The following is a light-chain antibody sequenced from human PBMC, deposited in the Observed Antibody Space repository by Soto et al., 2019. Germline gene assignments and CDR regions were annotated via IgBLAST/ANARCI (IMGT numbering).Light chain of an antibody. J-gene: IGKJ1*01. V-gene: IGKV3-15*01. CDR2: AAS. CDR3: HQYNNWPWT. Sequence: ETVMTQSPVTLSVSPWDTAKFYCRASQRVSNHFAWYQQKPGQAPRLLIYAASTRAAGVPVRFSGSGSETEFTLTIRSLQSEDFALYYCHQYNNWPWTFGQGTKVDI. CDR1: QRVSNH.